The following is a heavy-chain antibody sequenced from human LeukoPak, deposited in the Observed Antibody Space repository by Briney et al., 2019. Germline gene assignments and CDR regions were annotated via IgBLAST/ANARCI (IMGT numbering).Heavy chain of an antibody. Sequence: GGSLRLSCAASGFTFSSYAMSWVRQAPGKGLEWVSAISGSGGSTYYADSVKGRFTISRDNSKNTLYLQMNSLRAEDTAVYYCANIVQVSPEAFDIWGQGTMVTVPS. D-gene: IGHD1-14*01. V-gene: IGHV3-23*01. J-gene: IGHJ3*02. CDR3: ANIVQVSPEAFDI. CDR2: ISGSGGST. CDR1: GFTFSSYA.